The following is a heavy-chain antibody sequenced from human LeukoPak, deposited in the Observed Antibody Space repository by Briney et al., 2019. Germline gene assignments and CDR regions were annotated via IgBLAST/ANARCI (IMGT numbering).Heavy chain of an antibody. CDR2: INHSGST. Sequence: PSETLSLTCAVYGGSFSAYYWSWIRQPPGKGLEWIAEINHSGSTNYNPSLKSRVTISVDTSKNQFSLKLSSVTAADTAVYYCAREGYGSGDLRYYYGMDVWGQGTTVTVSS. V-gene: IGHV4-34*01. J-gene: IGHJ6*02. D-gene: IGHD3-10*01. CDR3: AREGYGSGDLRYYYGMDV. CDR1: GGSFSAYY.